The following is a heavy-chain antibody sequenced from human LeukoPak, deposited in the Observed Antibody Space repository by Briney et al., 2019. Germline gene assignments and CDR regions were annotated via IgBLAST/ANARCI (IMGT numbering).Heavy chain of an antibody. V-gene: IGHV3-23*01. J-gene: IGHJ5*02. CDR2: ISGIGGST. D-gene: IGHD2-15*01. CDR1: GFPFVGYA. Sequence: PWGPLPPSCPSSGFPFVGYAMSGARQAPGKGREWVSAISGIGGSTYYADSVKGRFTLSRDNCKNTLYLQMNSLRAEDTAVYYCAKDRRGVAATRFDLWGQGTMVTVSS. CDR3: AKDRRGVAATRFDL.